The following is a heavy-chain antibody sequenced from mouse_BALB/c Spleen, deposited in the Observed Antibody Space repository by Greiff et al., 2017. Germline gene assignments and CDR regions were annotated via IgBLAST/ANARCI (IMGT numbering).Heavy chain of an antibody. CDR1: GFTFTDYY. D-gene: IGHD3-3*01. V-gene: IGHV7-3*02. Sequence: EVKLMESGGGLVQPGGSLRLSCATSGFTFTDYYMSWVRQPPGKALEWLGFIRNKANGYTTEYSASVKGRFTISRDNSQSILYLQMNTLRAEDSATYYCARDGTEYFDVWGAGTTVTVSS. CDR3: ARDGTEYFDV. J-gene: IGHJ1*01. CDR2: IRNKANGYTT.